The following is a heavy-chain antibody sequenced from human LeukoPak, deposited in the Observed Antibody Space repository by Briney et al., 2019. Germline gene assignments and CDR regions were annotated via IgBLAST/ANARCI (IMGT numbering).Heavy chain of an antibody. Sequence: PGGSLRLSCAASGFTFSSYGMHWVRQAPGKGLEWVAVIWYDGSNKFYADSVKGRFTISRDNSKNTLYLQMNNLTAEDTAVYYCAKGFLTGYLYYFDYWGQGTLVTVSS. J-gene: IGHJ4*02. V-gene: IGHV3-33*06. CDR3: AKGFLTGYLYYFDY. CDR2: IWYDGSNK. D-gene: IGHD3-9*01. CDR1: GFTFSSYG.